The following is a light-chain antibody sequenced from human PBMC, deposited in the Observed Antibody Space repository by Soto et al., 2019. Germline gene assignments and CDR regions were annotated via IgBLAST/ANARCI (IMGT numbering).Light chain of an antibody. CDR2: GNS. J-gene: IGLJ2*01. V-gene: IGLV1-40*01. CDR3: QSYERSLSGVV. CDR1: SSNIGAGYD. Sequence: QSVLTQPPSVSGAPGQRVTISCAGSSSNIGAGYDVHWYQQLPGTAPKLLIYGNSNRPSGVPDRFSGSKSGTSASLAITGLQPEDEADYYCQSYERSLSGVVFGGGTKLTVL.